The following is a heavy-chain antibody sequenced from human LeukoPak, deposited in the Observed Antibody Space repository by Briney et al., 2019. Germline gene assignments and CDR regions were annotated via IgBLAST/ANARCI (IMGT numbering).Heavy chain of an antibody. CDR1: GDSVSSDSAA. CDR2: TFYRSKWYN. V-gene: IGHV6-1*01. Sequence: SQTLSLTCGISGDSVSSDSAAWNWIRQSPSRGLEWLGRTFYRSKWYNDYVASVEGRMTINPDTSKNQFSLQLISVTPEDTAVYYCAREEYSSVWSFDYWSQGSLVTVSS. CDR3: AREEYSSVWSFDY. D-gene: IGHD6-19*01. J-gene: IGHJ4*02.